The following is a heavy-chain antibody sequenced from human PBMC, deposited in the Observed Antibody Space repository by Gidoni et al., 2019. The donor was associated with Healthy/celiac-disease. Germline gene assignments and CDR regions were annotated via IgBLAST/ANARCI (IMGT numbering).Heavy chain of an antibody. V-gene: IGHV3-23*01. D-gene: IGHD5-18*01. Sequence: EVQLLESGGGLVQPGGSLRLSCAACGFTFSSYAMGWVRQAPGKGLEWVSAISGSGGSTYYADSVKGRFTISRDNSKNTLYLQMNSLRAEDTAVYYCSKGDLGYSYGYDAFDIWGQGTMVTVSS. J-gene: IGHJ3*02. CDR3: SKGDLGYSYGYDAFDI. CDR2: ISGSGGST. CDR1: GFTFSSYA.